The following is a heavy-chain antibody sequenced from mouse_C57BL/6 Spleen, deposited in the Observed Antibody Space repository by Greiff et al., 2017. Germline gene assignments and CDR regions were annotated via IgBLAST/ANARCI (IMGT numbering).Heavy chain of an antibody. CDR1: GYTFTDYE. CDR3: TRCESNLLFDY. Sequence: QVQLQQSGAELVRPGASVTLSCKASGYTFTDYEMHWVKQTPVHGLEWIGAIDPETGGTAYNQKFKGKAILTADKSSSTAYMERRSLTSEDSAVYYCTRCESNLLFDYWGQGTTLTVSS. D-gene: IGHD2-5*01. J-gene: IGHJ2*01. CDR2: IDPETGGT. V-gene: IGHV1-15*01.